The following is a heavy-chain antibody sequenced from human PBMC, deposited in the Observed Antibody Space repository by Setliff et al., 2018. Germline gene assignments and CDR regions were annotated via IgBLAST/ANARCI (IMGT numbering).Heavy chain of an antibody. D-gene: IGHD3-22*01. CDR3: ARDADYYDSSENPIVDY. V-gene: IGHV1-46*01. CDR2: INTGGGSA. J-gene: IGHJ4*02. CDR1: GYTFTSYY. Sequence: ASVKVSCKASGYTFTSYYMYWVRQAPGQGLEWMGTINTGGGSASLVDQFQGRVTMTRDTSTSTIYLELNSLTSDDTAVYYCARDADYYDSSENPIVDYWGQGTLVTVSS.